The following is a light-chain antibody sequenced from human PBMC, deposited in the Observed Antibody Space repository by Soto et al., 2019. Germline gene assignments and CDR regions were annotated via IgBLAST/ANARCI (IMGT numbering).Light chain of an antibody. CDR2: AAS. CDR3: QQLHAYPLT. Sequence: DIQLTPSPSFLSASVGDRVTITCRASQGISSYLAWYQQKQGRAPKLLIYAASTLQSGDPSRFSGSGSGIEFNLTVSSLQPEDSATYYCQQLHAYPLTFGGGTKVEVK. J-gene: IGKJ4*01. V-gene: IGKV1-9*01. CDR1: QGISSY.